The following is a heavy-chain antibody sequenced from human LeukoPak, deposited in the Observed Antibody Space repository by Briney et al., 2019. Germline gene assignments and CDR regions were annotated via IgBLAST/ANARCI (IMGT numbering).Heavy chain of an antibody. CDR2: ISSSSSYI. Sequence: GGSLRLSCAGSGFTFGNYNMNWVRQAPGKGLEWVSSISSSSSYIYYVDSVKGRFTISRDNAKNSLYLQMNSLRAEDTAVYYCARDWPTIAAAGTIPEYFQHWGQGTLVTVSS. J-gene: IGHJ1*01. CDR3: ARDWPTIAAAGTIPEYFQH. CDR1: GFTFGNYN. D-gene: IGHD6-13*01. V-gene: IGHV3-21*01.